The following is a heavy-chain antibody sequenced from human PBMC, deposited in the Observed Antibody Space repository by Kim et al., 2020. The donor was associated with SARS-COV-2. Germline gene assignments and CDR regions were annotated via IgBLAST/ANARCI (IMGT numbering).Heavy chain of an antibody. Sequence: YSPSFQGQVTISADKSISTAYLQWSSLKASDTAMYYCARRDGDPGYGMDVWGQGTTVTVSS. D-gene: IGHD4-17*01. V-gene: IGHV5-51*01. CDR3: ARRDGDPGYGMDV. J-gene: IGHJ6*02.